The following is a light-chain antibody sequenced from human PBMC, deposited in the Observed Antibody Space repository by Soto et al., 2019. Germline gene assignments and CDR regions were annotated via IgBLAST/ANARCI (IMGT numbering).Light chain of an antibody. CDR1: QSVSSY. J-gene: IGKJ1*01. Sequence: ESVLTQSPGSLSLSPGERATLSCRASQSVSSYLAWYQQKPGQAPRLLIYGASSRATGFPDRFSGSGSGTDFSLTISRLEHEDSAVYYCQQYSSPPRTFGQGTKVDIK. CDR3: QQYSSPPRT. V-gene: IGKV3-20*01. CDR2: GAS.